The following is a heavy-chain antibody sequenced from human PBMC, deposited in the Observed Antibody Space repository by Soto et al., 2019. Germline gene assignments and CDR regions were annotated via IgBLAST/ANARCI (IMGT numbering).Heavy chain of an antibody. V-gene: IGHV4-39*01. Sequence: QLQLQESGPGLVKPSETLSLTCTFSGGSISSSSYYWGWIRQPPGKGLEWIGSIYYSGSTYYNPSLKSRVNISVDTSKNQFSLKLSSVTAADTAVYYCARLPTTRITMVRGVKSWGQGTLVTVSS. CDR1: GGSISSSSYY. CDR2: IYYSGST. CDR3: ARLPTTRITMVRGVKS. J-gene: IGHJ5*02. D-gene: IGHD3-10*01.